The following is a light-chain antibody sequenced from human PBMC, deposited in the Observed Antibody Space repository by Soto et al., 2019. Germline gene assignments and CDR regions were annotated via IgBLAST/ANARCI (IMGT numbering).Light chain of an antibody. J-gene: IGKJ1*01. CDR1: QSVSSN. Sequence: EIVMTQSPATRSVSPGERATLSCRASQSVSSNLAWYQQKPGQAPRLLIYGASTRATGIPARFSGSGSGTEFTLTISSLQSEDFAVYYCRQYNNWPPWTFGQGTKVEIK. V-gene: IGKV3-15*01. CDR3: RQYNNWPPWT. CDR2: GAS.